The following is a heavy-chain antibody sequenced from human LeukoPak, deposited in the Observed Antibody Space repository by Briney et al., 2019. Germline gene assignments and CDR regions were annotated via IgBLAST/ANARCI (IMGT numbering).Heavy chain of an antibody. Sequence: SETLSLTCAVYGGSFSGYYWSWIRQPPGKGLEWIGEINHSGSTNYNPSLKSRVTISVDTSKNQFSLKLSSVTAADTAVYYCARGRRRSIAARRGWFDPWGQGTLVTVSS. J-gene: IGHJ5*02. D-gene: IGHD6-6*01. CDR2: INHSGST. CDR3: ARGRRRSIAARRGWFDP. CDR1: GGSFSGYY. V-gene: IGHV4-34*01.